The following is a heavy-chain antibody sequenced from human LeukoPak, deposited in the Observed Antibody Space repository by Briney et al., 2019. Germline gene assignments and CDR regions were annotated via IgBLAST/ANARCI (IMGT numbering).Heavy chain of an antibody. D-gene: IGHD3-3*01. J-gene: IGHJ4*02. CDR1: GYSISSGYY. CDR3: ASAPGDFWSGYPDYFDY. Sequence: TSETLSLTCAVSGYSISSGYYWGWTRQPPGKGLEWIGSIYHSGSTYYNPSLKSRVTISVDTSKNQFSLKLSSVTAADTAVYYCASAPGDFWSGYPDYFDYWGQGTLVTVSS. V-gene: IGHV4-38-2*01. CDR2: IYHSGST.